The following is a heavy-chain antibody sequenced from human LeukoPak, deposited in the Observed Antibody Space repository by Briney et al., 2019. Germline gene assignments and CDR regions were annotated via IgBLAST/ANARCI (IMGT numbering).Heavy chain of an antibody. J-gene: IGHJ4*02. CDR2: VYYSGST. D-gene: IGHD1/OR15-1a*01. V-gene: IGHV4-59*01. CDR3: ARCYGTYIPLDY. CDR1: GGSLDSLY. Sequence: SETLSLTCTVSGGSLDSLYDTWIRQPPRKGLEWIGYVYYSGSTNYNPSLRGRLTMSVDRSKNQYSLKLTSLSAAVTACDYFARCYGTYIPLDYCGQGALVTVSS.